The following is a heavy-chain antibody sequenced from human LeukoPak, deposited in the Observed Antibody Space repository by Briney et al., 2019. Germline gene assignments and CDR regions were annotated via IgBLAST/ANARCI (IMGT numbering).Heavy chain of an antibody. Sequence: GRSLRLSCAASGFTFRSYGMHWVRQAPGEGLEWVAVVWYGGSNKNYAGSVKGRFTISRDNSKNTLYLQMNSLRAEDTAVYYCARDRAAAMEYYYMDVWGKGTTVTVSS. V-gene: IGHV3-33*01. CDR1: GFTFRSYG. J-gene: IGHJ6*03. CDR3: ARDRAAAMEYYYMDV. CDR2: VWYGGSNK. D-gene: IGHD2-2*01.